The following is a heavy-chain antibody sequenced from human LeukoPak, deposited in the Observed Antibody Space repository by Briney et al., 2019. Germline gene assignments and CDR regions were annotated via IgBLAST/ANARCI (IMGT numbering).Heavy chain of an antibody. D-gene: IGHD5-24*01. J-gene: IGHJ4*02. CDR3: AKNRREMATILVDY. CDR1: GFTFSSYG. Sequence: GGSLRLSCAAPGFTFSSYGMHWVRQAPGKGLEWVAVISYDGSNKYYADSVKGRFTISRDSSKNTLYLQMNSLRAEDTAMYYCAKNRREMATILVDYWGQGTLVTVSS. CDR2: ISYDGSNK. V-gene: IGHV3-30*18.